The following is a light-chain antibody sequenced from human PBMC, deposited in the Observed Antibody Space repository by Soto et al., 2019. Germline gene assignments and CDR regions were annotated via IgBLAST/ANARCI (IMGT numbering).Light chain of an antibody. CDR1: TGAVSSGHH. V-gene: IGLV7-46*01. CDR3: LLSYSGSDV. Sequence: QAVMTQQHSLTVAPGGTVTLTCGYSTGAVSSGHHTYWFQQKPGQAPRTLIYDTNNKHSWTPARFSGSLLGGKAAPTLSGAQPEDEAEYYCLLSYSGSDVFGSGTKVTVL. J-gene: IGLJ1*01. CDR2: DTN.